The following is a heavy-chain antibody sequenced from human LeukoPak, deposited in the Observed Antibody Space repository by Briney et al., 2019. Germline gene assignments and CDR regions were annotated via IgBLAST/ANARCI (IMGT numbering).Heavy chain of an antibody. CDR2: ISGSGGTT. Sequence: PGGSLRLSCAASGFTFNSYTMSWVRQAPGKGLEWVSAISGSGGTTGYADSVKDRFTISRDNSKNTLYLQMNSLRAEDTALYYCAKATTTTVPRDAYDIWGQGTMVTVPS. CDR3: AKATTTTVPRDAYDI. CDR1: GFTFNSYT. V-gene: IGHV3-23*01. D-gene: IGHD4-17*01. J-gene: IGHJ3*02.